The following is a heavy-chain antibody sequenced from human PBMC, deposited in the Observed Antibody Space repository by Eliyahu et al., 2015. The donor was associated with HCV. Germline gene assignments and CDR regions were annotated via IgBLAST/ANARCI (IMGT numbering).Heavy chain of an antibody. Sequence: QVQLVQSGAEVKKPGSSVKVSCKXSGGTFXSYAISWVRXAPGXGLEWMGRIXPILGIANYXQKFQGRVTITADKSTSTAYMELSSLRSEDTAVYYCARDYWEGGDSSGYYPDYYFDYWGQGTLVTVSS. CDR3: ARDYWEGGDSSGYYPDYYFDY. D-gene: IGHD3-22*01. V-gene: IGHV1-69*04. CDR1: GGTFXSYA. J-gene: IGHJ4*02. CDR2: IXPILGIA.